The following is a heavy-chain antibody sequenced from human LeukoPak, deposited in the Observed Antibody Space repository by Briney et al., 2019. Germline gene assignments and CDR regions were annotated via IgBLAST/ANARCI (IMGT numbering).Heavy chain of an antibody. J-gene: IGHJ6*03. CDR2: INPNSSGT. Sequence: ASVKVSCKASGYTFTGYYMHWVRQAPGQGLEWMGWINPNSSGTNYAQKFQGRVTMTRDTSISTAYMELSRLRSDDTAVYYCASHFTIFGSGLKQNPREARYYYMDVWGKGTTVTVSS. V-gene: IGHV1-2*02. CDR1: GYTFTGYY. CDR3: ASHFTIFGSGLKQNPREARYYYMDV. D-gene: IGHD3-3*01.